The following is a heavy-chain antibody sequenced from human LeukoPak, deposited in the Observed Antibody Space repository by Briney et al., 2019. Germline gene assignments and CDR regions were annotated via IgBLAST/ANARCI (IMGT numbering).Heavy chain of an antibody. V-gene: IGHV3-23*01. CDR3: AKDKFRDDSSGYFDY. CDR2: ISGSGGST. D-gene: IGHD3-22*01. J-gene: IGHJ4*02. CDR1: GFTFSSYA. Sequence: GGSLRLSCAASGFTFSSYAMSWVRQAPGKGLEWVSAISGSGGSTYYADSVKGRFTISRDNSKNTLYLQMNSLRAEDTAVYYCAKDKFRDDSSGYFDYWGQGALGTVSS.